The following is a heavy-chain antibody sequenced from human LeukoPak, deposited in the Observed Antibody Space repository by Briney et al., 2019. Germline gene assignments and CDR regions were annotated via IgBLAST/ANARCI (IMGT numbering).Heavy chain of an antibody. V-gene: IGHV1-69*04. D-gene: IGHD6-19*01. CDR2: IIPILGIA. CDR1: GGTFSSYA. J-gene: IGHJ4*02. CDR3: ARGPHYYSSGWYDY. Sequence: SVKVSCKASGGTFSSYAISWVRQAPGQGLEWMGRIIPILGIANYAQKFQGRVTITADKSTSTAYMELSSLRSEDTAVYYCARGPHYYSSGWYDYWGQGTLVTVSS.